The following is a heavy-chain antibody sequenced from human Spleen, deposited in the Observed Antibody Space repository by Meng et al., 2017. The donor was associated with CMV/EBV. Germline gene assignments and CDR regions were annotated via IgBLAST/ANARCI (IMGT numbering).Heavy chain of an antibody. CDR1: GGSINSSSYY. Sequence: SETLSLTCTVSGGSINSSSYYWGWIRQPPGKGLEWIGSIYYTGTTYYNPSLKSRVTILLDTSKNHFSLKLSSVTAADTAVYYCARTYIVLVPATIPYGFDYWGQGSMVTVSS. J-gene: IGHJ4*02. V-gene: IGHV4-39*07. D-gene: IGHD2-2*01. CDR2: IYYTGTT. CDR3: ARTYIVLVPATIPYGFDY.